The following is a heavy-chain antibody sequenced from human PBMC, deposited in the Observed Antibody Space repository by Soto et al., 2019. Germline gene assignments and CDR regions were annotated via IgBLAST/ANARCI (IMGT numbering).Heavy chain of an antibody. Sequence: GESLKISCEGSGYSFANYWIGWVRQMPGKGLEWMGIVNPDDSTTTYSQSFQGQVIISADKSVRSAYLQWSSLKDSDTATYYCVRRFCSGTSCRFNWFDPWGQGTLVTVSS. CDR2: VNPDDSTT. V-gene: IGHV5-51*01. CDR3: VRRFCSGTSCRFNWFDP. D-gene: IGHD2-2*01. J-gene: IGHJ5*02. CDR1: GYSFANYW.